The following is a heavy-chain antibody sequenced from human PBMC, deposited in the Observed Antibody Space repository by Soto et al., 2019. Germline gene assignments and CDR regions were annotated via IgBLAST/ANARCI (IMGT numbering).Heavy chain of an antibody. CDR1: GFTFSDFY. J-gene: IGHJ4*02. Sequence: QVQLVASGGGLVKPRGSLSLSCAASGFTFSDFYMSWIRQAPGKGLEWISYISSGSTNIFYADSVKGRFTVSRDNAKNSVYLQMDSLRAEDTAVYYCASDRNAAGSDYWGQGTLVTVSS. V-gene: IGHV3-11*01. CDR2: ISSGSTNI. D-gene: IGHD1-1*01. CDR3: ASDRNAAGSDY.